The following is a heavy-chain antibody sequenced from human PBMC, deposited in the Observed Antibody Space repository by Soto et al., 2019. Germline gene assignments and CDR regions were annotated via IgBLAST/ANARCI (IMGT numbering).Heavy chain of an antibody. CDR3: ARDYDGFDY. CDR2: ISHSGTV. V-gene: IGHV4-4*02. J-gene: IGHJ4*02. CDR1: SVSITSSNW. D-gene: IGHD3-16*01. Sequence: SETLSLTCDVSSVSITSSNWWTWVRQPPGKGLEWLGKISHSGTVNYNATLRSRVTISVDKPKNQLSLKLMSVTAADTAVYYCARDYDGFDYWGPGTLVTVSS.